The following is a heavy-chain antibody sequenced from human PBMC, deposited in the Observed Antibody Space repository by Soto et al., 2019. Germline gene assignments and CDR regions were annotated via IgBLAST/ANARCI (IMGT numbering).Heavy chain of an antibody. Sequence: QVQLVQSGAAVKKPGSSVKVSCKASGGTFSTYTITWVRQTPGQGLEWLGSILPVYGTTYYAQKFQGRVTLTADESTSTAYMELSSLRSEDTAVYYCARVAIEYCSGGSCYFDSWGQGTLVTVSS. CDR1: GGTFSTYT. CDR2: ILPVYGTT. CDR3: ARVAIEYCSGGSCYFDS. D-gene: IGHD2-15*01. J-gene: IGHJ4*02. V-gene: IGHV1-69*15.